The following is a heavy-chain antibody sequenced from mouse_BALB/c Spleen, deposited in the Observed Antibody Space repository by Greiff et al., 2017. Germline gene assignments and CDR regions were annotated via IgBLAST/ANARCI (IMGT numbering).Heavy chain of an antibody. J-gene: IGHJ4*01. Sequence: QVQLQQSGAELMKPGASVKISCKATGYTFSSYWIEWVKQRPGHGLEWIGEILPGSGSTNYNEKFKGKATFTADTSSNTAYMQLSSLTSEDSAVYYCARPSYMYDVVYAMDYWGQGTSVTVSS. D-gene: IGHD2-14*01. CDR2: ILPGSGST. CDR1: GYTFSSYW. V-gene: IGHV1-9*01. CDR3: ARPSYMYDVVYAMDY.